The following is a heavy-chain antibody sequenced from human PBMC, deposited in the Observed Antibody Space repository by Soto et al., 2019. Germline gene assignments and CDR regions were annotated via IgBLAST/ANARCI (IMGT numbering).Heavy chain of an antibody. CDR2: ISGGGGST. V-gene: IGHV3-23*01. CDR3: AKPMIDPPFDY. D-gene: IGHD3-22*01. CDR1: GFTFSSYA. J-gene: IGHJ4*01. Sequence: GGSLRLSCAASGFTFSSYAMSWVRQAPGKGLEWVSAISGGGGSTYYADSVKGRFTISRDNSKNTLYLQMSSLRAEDTAVYYCAKPMIDPPFDYWGHGTLVTVSS.